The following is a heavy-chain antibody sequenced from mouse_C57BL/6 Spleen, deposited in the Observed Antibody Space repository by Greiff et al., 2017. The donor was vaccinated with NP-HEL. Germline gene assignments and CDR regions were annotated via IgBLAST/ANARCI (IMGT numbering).Heavy chain of an antibody. J-gene: IGHJ2*01. CDR1: GYAFSSSW. CDR2: IYPGDGYT. V-gene: IGHV1-82*01. Sequence: QVQLQQSGPELVKPGASVKISCKASGYAFSSSWMNWVKQRPGKGLEWIGRIYPGDGYTNYNGKFKGKATLTADKSSSTAYMQLSSLTSEDSEFYFGAINWDRGYWGQGTTLTVAS. CDR3: AINWDRGY. D-gene: IGHD4-1*01.